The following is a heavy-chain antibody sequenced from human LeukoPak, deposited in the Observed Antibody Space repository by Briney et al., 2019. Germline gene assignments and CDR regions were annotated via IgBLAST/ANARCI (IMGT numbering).Heavy chain of an antibody. CDR3: ARSNARDGYNFGY. J-gene: IGHJ4*02. Sequence: SDTLSLTCTVSGRSLSRSYWSWTPHPPREGLEWIRYLYYSGATTYHPSLQSRVTRSVDTSKTQLSLKMTSMTAADTAVYYCARSNARDGYNFGYWGQRILVTVSS. CDR2: LYYSGAT. D-gene: IGHD5-24*01. V-gene: IGHV4-59*08. CDR1: GRSLSRSY.